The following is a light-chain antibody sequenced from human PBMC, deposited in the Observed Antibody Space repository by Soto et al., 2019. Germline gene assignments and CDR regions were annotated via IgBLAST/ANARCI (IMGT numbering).Light chain of an antibody. V-gene: IGLV4-60*02. J-gene: IGLJ3*02. CDR1: SWHSDYI. CDR3: ETWDRDAWV. CDR2: LEGSGNY. Sequence: QLVLTQSSSASASVGSSVKLTCTLSSWHSDYIIAWHQQQPEKAPRYLMKLEGSGNYTQGSGVPDRFSGTSSGADRYLSISNLQFEDEADYYCETWDRDAWVFGGGTKLTVL.